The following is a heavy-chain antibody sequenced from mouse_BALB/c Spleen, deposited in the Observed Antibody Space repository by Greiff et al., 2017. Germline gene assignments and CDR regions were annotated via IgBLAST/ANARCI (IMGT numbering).Heavy chain of an antibody. V-gene: IGHV5-4*02. CDR3: ARHWTGYYAMDY. J-gene: IGHJ4*01. D-gene: IGHD4-1*01. CDR1: GFTFSDYY. CDR2: ISDGGSYT. Sequence: EVQLVESGGGLVKPGGSLKLSCAASGFTFSDYYMYWVRQTPEKRLEWVATISDGGSYTYYPDSVKGRFTISRDNAKNNLYLQMSSLKSEDTAMYYCARHWTGYYAMDYWGQGTSVTVSS.